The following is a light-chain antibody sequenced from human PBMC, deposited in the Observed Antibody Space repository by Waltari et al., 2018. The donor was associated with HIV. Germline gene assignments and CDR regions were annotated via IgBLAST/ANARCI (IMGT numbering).Light chain of an antibody. J-gene: IGLJ3*02. Sequence: NFMLTQPHSVSESPGRTVTISCTRSSGSIADSYVQWSQQRPGSAPTTVIYENTQTASGVPDRFSGSIDSSSNSASLVISGLKTEDEADYYCQSSDTYTWVFGGGTKLTVL. CDR3: QSSDTYTWV. CDR2: ENT. V-gene: IGLV6-57*03. CDR1: SGSIADSY.